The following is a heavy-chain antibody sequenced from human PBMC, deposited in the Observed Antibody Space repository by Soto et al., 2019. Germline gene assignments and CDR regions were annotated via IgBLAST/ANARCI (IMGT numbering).Heavy chain of an antibody. Sequence: PSETLSLTCTVSGGSISSYYWSWIRQPAGKGLEWIGRIYTSGSTNYNPSLKGRGTMSVDTSKNQFSLKLSSVTAADTAVYYCARVRIAARPGAYGMDVWGQGTTVPVSS. J-gene: IGHJ6*02. V-gene: IGHV4-4*07. D-gene: IGHD6-6*01. CDR3: ARVRIAARPGAYGMDV. CDR1: GGSISSYY. CDR2: IYTSGST.